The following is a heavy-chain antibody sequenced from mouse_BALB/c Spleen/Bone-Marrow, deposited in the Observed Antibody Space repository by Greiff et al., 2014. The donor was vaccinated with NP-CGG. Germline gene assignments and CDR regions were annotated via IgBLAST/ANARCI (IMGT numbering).Heavy chain of an antibody. Sequence: VQLQQSGPELVKPGASVKISCKASGYTFTDYNMHWVKQSHGKSLEWIGYIYPYNGGTGYNQKFKSKVTLTVDNSSSTAYMELRSLTSEDSAVYYCARSKGGNYYAMDYWGQGTSVTVSS. CDR1: GYTFTDYN. J-gene: IGHJ4*01. CDR2: IYPYNGGT. D-gene: IGHD1-1*02. V-gene: IGHV1S29*02. CDR3: ARSKGGNYYAMDY.